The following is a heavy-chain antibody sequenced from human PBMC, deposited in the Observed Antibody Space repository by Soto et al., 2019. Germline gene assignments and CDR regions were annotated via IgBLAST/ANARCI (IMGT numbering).Heavy chain of an antibody. Sequence: SCSASGFTFSSYIMNWVRQAPGKGLEWVSSISSSSSYIYYADSVKGRFTISRDNDKNSLYLKMNSLRAEDTAVYYCARDPLGITGNQGWFDPWGQGTLVTVSS. V-gene: IGHV3-21*01. D-gene: IGHD1-20*01. CDR1: GFTFSSYI. CDR2: ISSSSSYI. CDR3: ARDPLGITGNQGWFDP. J-gene: IGHJ5*02.